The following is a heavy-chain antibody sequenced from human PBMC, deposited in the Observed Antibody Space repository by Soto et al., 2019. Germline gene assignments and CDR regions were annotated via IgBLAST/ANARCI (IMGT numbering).Heavy chain of an antibody. Sequence: SETLSLTCAVYGGSFSGYYWSWIRQPPGKGLEWIGEINHSGSTNYNPSLKSRVTISVDTSKNQFSLKLSSVTAADTAVYYCARGKRGVVVAATPRSRSAFDIWGQGTMVTVSS. D-gene: IGHD2-15*01. J-gene: IGHJ3*02. CDR2: INHSGST. CDR3: ARGKRGVVVAATPRSRSAFDI. V-gene: IGHV4-34*01. CDR1: GGSFSGYY.